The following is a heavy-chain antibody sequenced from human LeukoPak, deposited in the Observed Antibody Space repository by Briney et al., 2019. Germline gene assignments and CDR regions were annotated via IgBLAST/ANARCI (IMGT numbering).Heavy chain of an antibody. CDR3: ARDRVLHYFDY. CDR1: GFTFSNYW. J-gene: IGHJ4*02. Sequence: GGSLRLSCAASGFTFSNYWMHWVRQAPGKGLVWVSRINSDESSTSYADSVKGRFTISRDNSKNTLYLQMTSLRADDTAVYYCARDRVLHYFDYWGQGALVTVSS. V-gene: IGHV3-74*01. CDR2: INSDESST. D-gene: IGHD3-16*01.